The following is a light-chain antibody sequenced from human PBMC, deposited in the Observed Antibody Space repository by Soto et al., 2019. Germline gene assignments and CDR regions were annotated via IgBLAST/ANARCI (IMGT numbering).Light chain of an antibody. V-gene: IGLV2-18*02. CDR2: AVN. J-gene: IGLJ1*01. CDR1: STDFVSYNR. Sequence: QSALTQPPSVSGSPGQSVTISCTGTSTDFVSYNRVSWYQQPPGTAPKLIIYAVNDRPSGVSSRFSGSKSGNTASLTISGVQPDDEADYYCSSYRSSDTLEVFGTGTKLTVL. CDR3: SSYRSSDTLEV.